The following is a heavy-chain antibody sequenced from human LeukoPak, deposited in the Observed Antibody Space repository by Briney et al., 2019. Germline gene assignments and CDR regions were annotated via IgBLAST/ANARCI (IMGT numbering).Heavy chain of an antibody. V-gene: IGHV4-31*03. Sequence: SQTLSLTCTVSGGSISSGGYYWRWIRQHPGKGLEWIGYIYYSGSTYYNPSLKSRVTISVDTSKNQFSLKLSSVTAADTAVYYCARYYYGSGSYPDAYYYYGMDVWGKGTTVTVSS. D-gene: IGHD3-10*01. J-gene: IGHJ6*04. CDR2: IYYSGST. CDR3: ARYYYGSGSYPDAYYYYGMDV. CDR1: GGSISSGGYY.